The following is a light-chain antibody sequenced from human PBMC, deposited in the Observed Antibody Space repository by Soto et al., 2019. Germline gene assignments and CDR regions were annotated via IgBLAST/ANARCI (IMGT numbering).Light chain of an antibody. CDR1: QSVSKSY. CDR2: VAS. Sequence: EIVLPQSPGTLSLSPGERATLSCRASQSVSKSYLAWYQQKPGQAPRLLIYVASSRDTGIPDRFSGSGSGTAFTLTISRLEPEDVAVYYCQQYSSSPVTFGPVTKMDIK. V-gene: IGKV3-20*01. J-gene: IGKJ3*01. CDR3: QQYSSSPVT.